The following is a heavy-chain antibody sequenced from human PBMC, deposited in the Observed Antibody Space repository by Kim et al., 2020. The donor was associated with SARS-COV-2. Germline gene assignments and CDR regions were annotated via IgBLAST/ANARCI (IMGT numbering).Heavy chain of an antibody. Sequence: TVKGRFATCRDNAKNSLYLQMNSLRAEDTAVYYCARDGRDILTGRYYFDYWGQGTLVTVSS. V-gene: IGHV3-21*01. D-gene: IGHD3-9*01. CDR3: ARDGRDILTGRYYFDY. J-gene: IGHJ4*02.